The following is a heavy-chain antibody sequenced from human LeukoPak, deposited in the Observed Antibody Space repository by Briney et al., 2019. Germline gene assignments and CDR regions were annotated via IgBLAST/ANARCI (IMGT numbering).Heavy chain of an antibody. J-gene: IGHJ4*02. V-gene: IGHV5-51*01. D-gene: IGHD6-13*01. CDR2: IYPGDSDT. CDR1: GYIFTSYW. Sequence: ESLKISCQGSGYIFTSYWIGWVRQMPGKGLEWMWIIYPGDSDTRYSPSFQGQVTISADKSISTAYLQWSSLKASDTAMYYCARVEAEIAAAGHDYWGQGTLVTVSS. CDR3: ARVEAEIAAAGHDY.